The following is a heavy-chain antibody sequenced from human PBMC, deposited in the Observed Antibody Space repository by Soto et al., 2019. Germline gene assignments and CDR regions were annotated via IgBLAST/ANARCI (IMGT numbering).Heavy chain of an antibody. CDR3: ARGPDRLYYDFWSGYYKDYYYGMEV. V-gene: IGHV1-69*06. D-gene: IGHD3-3*01. CDR2: IIPIFGTA. CDR1: GGTFSSYA. J-gene: IGHJ6*01. Sequence: GASVKVSCKASGGTFSSYAISWVRQAPGQGLEWMGGIIPIFGTANYAQKFQGRVTITADKSTSTAYMELSSLRSEDTAVYYCARGPDRLYYDFWSGYYKDYYYGMEVWGKGTTVTV.